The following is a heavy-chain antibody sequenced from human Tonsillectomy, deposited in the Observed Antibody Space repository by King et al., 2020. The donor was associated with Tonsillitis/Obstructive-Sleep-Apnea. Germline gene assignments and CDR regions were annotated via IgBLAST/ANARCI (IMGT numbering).Heavy chain of an antibody. D-gene: IGHD3-10*01. CDR2: FSGSGGST. V-gene: IGHV3-23*04. CDR1: GFTFSSYA. J-gene: IGHJ4*02. Sequence: VQLVESGGGLVQPGGSLRLSCAASGFTFSSYAMSWVRQAPGKGLEWVSAFSGSGGSTYYADSVKGRFTISRDNSKNTLYLQMNSLRAEDTAVYYCAVITMVRGVIGPFDYWGQGTLVTVSS. CDR3: AVITMVRGVIGPFDY.